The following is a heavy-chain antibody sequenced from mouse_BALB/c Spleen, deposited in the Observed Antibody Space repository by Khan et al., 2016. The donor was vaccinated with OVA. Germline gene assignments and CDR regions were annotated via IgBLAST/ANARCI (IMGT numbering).Heavy chain of an antibody. CDR2: IRFKSDDYVT. Sequence: EVQLQESGGGLVQPGGSMKLSCAASGFTFSNYWMNWVRQSPEKGLEWVAEIRFKSDDYVTHYAESVKGRFTISRDNSKSSVYLQMNNLRAEDTCIYYCWMLLWGQGTTLTVSS. CDR3: WMLL. CDR1: GFTFSNYW. J-gene: IGHJ2*01. V-gene: IGHV6-6*02.